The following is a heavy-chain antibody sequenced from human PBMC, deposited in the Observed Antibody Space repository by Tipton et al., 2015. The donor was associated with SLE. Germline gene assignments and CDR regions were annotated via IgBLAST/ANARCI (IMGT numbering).Heavy chain of an antibody. CDR1: GGSFSGYY. D-gene: IGHD6-13*01. Sequence: TLSLTCAVYGGSFSGYYWSWIRQPPGKGLEWIGEISHSGSPNYNPSLTSRVTISVATSKNQFSLTLSSVTAADTAVYYCARRSIAAVGTGGLFYYWCQGTLVTVPS. V-gene: IGHV4-34*01. CDR2: ISHSGSP. J-gene: IGHJ4*02. CDR3: ARRSIAAVGTGGLFYY.